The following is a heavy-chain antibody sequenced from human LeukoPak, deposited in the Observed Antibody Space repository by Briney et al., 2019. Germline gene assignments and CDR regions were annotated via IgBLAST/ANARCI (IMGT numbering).Heavy chain of an antibody. CDR1: GFTFGRYE. Sequence: GGSLRLSCAASGFTFGRYEMNWVRQAPGKGLEWVSYIGTIISTTYHADSVKGRFTISRDNAKNSLYLQMNSLRAEDTAVYYCARDIRFDPWGQGTLVTVSS. CDR2: IGTIISTT. J-gene: IGHJ5*02. V-gene: IGHV3-48*03. CDR3: ARDIRFDP.